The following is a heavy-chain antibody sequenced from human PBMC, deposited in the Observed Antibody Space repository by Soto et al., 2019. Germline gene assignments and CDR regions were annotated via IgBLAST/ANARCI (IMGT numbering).Heavy chain of an antibody. CDR3: SRTSVLSGINNFYGMDV. D-gene: IGHD1-1*01. V-gene: IGHV4-59*01. CDR1: GGSLSSYY. J-gene: IGHJ6*01. Sequence: PSETLSLTCTVSGGSLSSYYRHWIPQPPGKGLEWIGYISYRRNTNYNPSLKSRVTISVDTSKNQFSLKLSSETAPEPALQYLSRTSVLSGINNFYGMDVWGGGTTVSVCS. CDR2: ISYRRNT.